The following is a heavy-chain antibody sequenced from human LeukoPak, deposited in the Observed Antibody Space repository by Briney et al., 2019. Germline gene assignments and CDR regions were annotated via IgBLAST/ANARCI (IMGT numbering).Heavy chain of an antibody. CDR1: GFMFSSYA. V-gene: IGHV3-23*01. D-gene: IGHD6-13*01. CDR3: AKDPIAAAGTGFDY. J-gene: IGHJ4*02. CDR2: ISGSGGST. Sequence: PGGSLRLSCAASGFMFSSYAMSWVRQAPGKGLEWVSAISGSGGSTYYADSVKGRFTISRDNSKNMLFLQMNSLRAEDTAVYYCAKDPIAAAGTGFDYWGQGTLVTVSS.